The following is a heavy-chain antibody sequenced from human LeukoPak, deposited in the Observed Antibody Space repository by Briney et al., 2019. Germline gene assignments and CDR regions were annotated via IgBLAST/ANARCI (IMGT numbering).Heavy chain of an antibody. J-gene: IGHJ6*03. CDR1: GFTFSSYW. CDR3: ARDGSRITIFGVVKVYYMDV. V-gene: IGHV3-7*01. Sequence: GGSLRLSCAASGFTFSSYWMSWVRQAPGKGLEWVANIKQDGSEKYYVDSVKGRFTISRDNAKNSLYLQMNSLRAEDTAVYYCARDGSRITIFGVVKVYYMDVWGKGTTVTVSS. CDR2: IKQDGSEK. D-gene: IGHD3-3*01.